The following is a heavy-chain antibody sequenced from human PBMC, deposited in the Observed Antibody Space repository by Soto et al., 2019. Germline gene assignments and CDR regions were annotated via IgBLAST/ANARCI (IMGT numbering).Heavy chain of an antibody. J-gene: IGHJ4*02. V-gene: IGHV3-74*01. CDR1: GFTFSTYW. Sequence: EVQLVESGGGLVQPGGSLRLSCAASGFTFSTYWMYWVRQAPGKGLVWVSRIKSDGSSTNYADSVKGRFTISRDNAKNTLYLQINSRRAEDTAVDYCARDRGWSIPVSWGQGTLVTVSS. CDR3: ARDRGWSIPVS. CDR2: IKSDGSST. D-gene: IGHD6-19*01.